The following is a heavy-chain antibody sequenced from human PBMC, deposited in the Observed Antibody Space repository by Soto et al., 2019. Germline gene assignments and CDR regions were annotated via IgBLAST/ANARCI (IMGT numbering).Heavy chain of an antibody. CDR1: GYTFTSYG. V-gene: IGHV1-18*01. D-gene: IGHD2-2*01. Sequence: QVQLVQSGAEVKKPGASVKVSCKASGYTFTSYGISWVRQAPGQGLEWMGWISAYNGNTNYAQKLQGRVTRATVSSTRTADMELRSLRSDDTAVYYRARGVVPATEWVDHWGQGTLVTVSS. CDR2: ISAYNGNT. CDR3: ARGVVPATEWVDH. J-gene: IGHJ5*02.